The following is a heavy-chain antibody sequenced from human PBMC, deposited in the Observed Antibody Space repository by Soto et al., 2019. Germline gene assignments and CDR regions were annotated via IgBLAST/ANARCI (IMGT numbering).Heavy chain of an antibody. CDR2: IIPIFGTA. Sequence: SSVKVSCKASGGTFSSYAISWVRQAPGQGLEWMGGIIPIFGTANYAQKFQGRVTITADESTSTAYMELSSLRSEDTAVYYCAREITMIVGWFDPWGQGTLVTVSS. V-gene: IGHV1-69*13. CDR1: GGTFSSYA. CDR3: AREITMIVGWFDP. J-gene: IGHJ5*02. D-gene: IGHD3-22*01.